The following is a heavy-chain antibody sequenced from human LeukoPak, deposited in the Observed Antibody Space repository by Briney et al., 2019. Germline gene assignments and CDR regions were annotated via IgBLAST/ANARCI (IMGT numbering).Heavy chain of an antibody. D-gene: IGHD3-3*01. Sequence: GGSLRLSCAASGFTFSSYGMHWVRQAPGKGLEWVAVIWYGGSNKYYADSVKGRFTISRDNSKNTLYLQMNSLRAEDTAVYYCAKAHLEHDAFDIWGQGTMVTVSS. J-gene: IGHJ3*02. CDR3: AKAHLEHDAFDI. CDR2: IWYGGSNK. CDR1: GFTFSSYG. V-gene: IGHV3-30*02.